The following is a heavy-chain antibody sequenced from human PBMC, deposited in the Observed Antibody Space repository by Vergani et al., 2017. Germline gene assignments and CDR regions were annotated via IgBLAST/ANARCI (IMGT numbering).Heavy chain of an antibody. V-gene: IGHV3-7*01. CDR3: ARDGHIDAEGTELDY. D-gene: IGHD1-14*01. J-gene: IGHJ4*02. Sequence: EVQLVESGGGLVQPGGSLRLSCAASGFIFSSYWMHWVRQAPGKGLEWVAAIKEDGSEKQYVDSVKGRFTISRDNAKNMMYLQLNSLRDEDTAVYYCARDGHIDAEGTELDYWGQGTLVTVSS. CDR2: IKEDGSEK. CDR1: GFIFSSYW.